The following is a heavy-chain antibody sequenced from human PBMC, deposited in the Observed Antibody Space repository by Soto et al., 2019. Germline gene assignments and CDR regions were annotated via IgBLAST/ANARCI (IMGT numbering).Heavy chain of an antibody. D-gene: IGHD6-13*01. CDR2: IYYSGST. J-gene: IGHJ3*02. Sequence: SETLSLTXTVSGGSVSSGSYYWSWIRQPPGKGLEWIGYIYYSGSTSYNPSLKSRVTISVDTSKNQFSLKLSSVTAADTAVYYCASASGRIAAAGHDAFDIWGQGTMVTVSS. V-gene: IGHV4-61*01. CDR1: GGSVSSGSYY. CDR3: ASASGRIAAAGHDAFDI.